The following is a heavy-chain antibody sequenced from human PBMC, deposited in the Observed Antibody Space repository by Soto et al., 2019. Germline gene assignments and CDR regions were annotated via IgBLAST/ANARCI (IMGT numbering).Heavy chain of an antibody. D-gene: IGHD4-17*01. CDR1: GFTFTSYD. CDR2: VNPNSGNT. J-gene: IGHJ4*02. CDR3: ARVSFVNFGDSVPFDY. V-gene: IGHV1-8*01. Sequence: ASVKVSCKTSGFTFTSYDINWVRQATGQGLEWMGWVNPNSGNTDYAQKFQGRVTMTRNTSITTAYMELSSLRSEDTAVYYCARVSFVNFGDSVPFDYWGQGTLVTVSS.